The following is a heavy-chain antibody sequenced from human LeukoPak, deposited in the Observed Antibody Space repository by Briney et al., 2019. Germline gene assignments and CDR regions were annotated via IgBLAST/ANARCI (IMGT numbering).Heavy chain of an antibody. Sequence: GGSLRLSCAASRFTFSTYSMNWVRQAPGKGLEWVSSISSSSTYIYYADSAKGRFTISRDDSKNTLYLQINSLKTEDTAVYYCTTDLGRSRIAPRFYYWGQGTLVTVSS. CDR3: TTDLGRSRIAPRFYY. J-gene: IGHJ4*02. D-gene: IGHD6-6*01. V-gene: IGHV3-21*03. CDR1: RFTFSTYS. CDR2: ISSSSTYI.